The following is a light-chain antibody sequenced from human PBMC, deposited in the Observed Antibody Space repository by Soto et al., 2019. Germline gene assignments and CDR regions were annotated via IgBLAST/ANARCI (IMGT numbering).Light chain of an antibody. CDR1: SSNIGSNT. V-gene: IGLV1-44*01. CDR3: AAWDDSLNGFYV. J-gene: IGLJ1*01. Sequence: QSVLTQPPSASGTPGQRVTISCSGSSSNIGSNTVNWYQQLPGTAPKLLIYSNNQRPSGVPDRFSGSKSGTSASLAISGLQSEDEADYYCAAWDDSLNGFYVFGTGT. CDR2: SNN.